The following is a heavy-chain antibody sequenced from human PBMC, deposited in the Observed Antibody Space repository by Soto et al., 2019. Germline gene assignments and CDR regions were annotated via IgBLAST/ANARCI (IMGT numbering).Heavy chain of an antibody. CDR3: ARDLLWYGEPYNWFDP. V-gene: IGHV3-30-3*01. D-gene: IGHD3-10*01. J-gene: IGHJ5*02. CDR2: ISYDGSKV. CDR1: GFTFSSHA. Sequence: QVQLVESGGGVVQPGRSLRLSCAASGFTFSSHAMHWVRQAPGKGLQWVAVISYDGSKVYYADPVKGRFTISRDNSKNTLYLQMNSLRAEDTAVYYCARDLLWYGEPYNWFDPWGQGTLVTVSS.